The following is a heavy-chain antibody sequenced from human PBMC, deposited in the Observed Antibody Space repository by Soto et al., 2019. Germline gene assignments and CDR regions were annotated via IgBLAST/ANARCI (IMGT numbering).Heavy chain of an antibody. CDR3: ARSFSGYFDF. CDR1: RFTFSDYY. D-gene: IGHD3-22*01. Sequence: VQLVESGGGLVKPGGSLRLSCTASRFTFSDYYMGWIRQAPGKGLEWVSYISGSGNYRNYTDSVKDRFSISRDNAKNSLYLHMNSLRAEDTALYYCARSFSGYFDFWGQGTLVTVSS. CDR2: ISGSGNYR. J-gene: IGHJ4*02. V-gene: IGHV3-11*06.